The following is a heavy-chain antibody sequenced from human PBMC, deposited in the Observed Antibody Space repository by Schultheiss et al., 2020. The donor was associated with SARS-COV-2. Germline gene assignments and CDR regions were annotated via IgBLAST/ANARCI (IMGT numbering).Heavy chain of an antibody. CDR3: ARVISPSDYGYDLPRFFDY. D-gene: IGHD5-12*01. V-gene: IGHV3-66*01. J-gene: IGHJ4*02. CDR1: GFSFSNYW. CDR2: IYNTGSV. Sequence: GGSLRLSCAASGFSFSNYWMHWVRQTQGRGLEWVSVIYNTGSVNYADSVKGRFTMSRDSSKNTVDLQMDSLRDEDTAVYYCARVISPSDYGYDLPRFFDYWGQGVRVTVSS.